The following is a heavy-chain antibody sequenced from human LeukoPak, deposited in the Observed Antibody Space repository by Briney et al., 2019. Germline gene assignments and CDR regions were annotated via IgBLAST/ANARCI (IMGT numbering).Heavy chain of an antibody. Sequence: GGSLRLSCAASGFTISNHWMHWVRQAPGKGLVWVSRINSDGRGTSYADSVKGRFTISRDNAKNTLYLQMNSLRPDDTAVYYCAREVEVVPATMGAYYYYYMDVWGKGTTVTVSS. CDR2: INSDGRGT. V-gene: IGHV3-74*01. J-gene: IGHJ6*03. CDR1: GFTISNHW. D-gene: IGHD2-2*01. CDR3: AREVEVVPATMGAYYYYYMDV.